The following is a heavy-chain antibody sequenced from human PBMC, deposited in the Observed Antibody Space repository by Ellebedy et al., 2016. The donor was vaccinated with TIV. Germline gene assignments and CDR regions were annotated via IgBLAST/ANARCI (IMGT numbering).Heavy chain of an antibody. CDR2: ITPDGSDK. J-gene: IGHJ4*02. CDR1: GFTFSSYW. Sequence: GESLKISCVASGFTFSSYWMGWVRQAPGKGQEWVANITPDGSDKYYMDSVKGRFTISRDNAKNSVYLQMNSLRAEDSAVYYCARDRILDYWGQGTLVTVSS. V-gene: IGHV3-7*03. CDR3: ARDRILDY.